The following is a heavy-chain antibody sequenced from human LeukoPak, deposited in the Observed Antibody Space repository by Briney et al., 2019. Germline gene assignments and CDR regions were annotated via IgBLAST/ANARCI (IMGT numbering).Heavy chain of an antibody. CDR3: TRDRSRAEDD. V-gene: IGHV3-7*01. CDR2: INQGGSDK. Sequence: TGGSLRLSCAASGFTFSGHRMSWVRQAPGKGLEWVANINQGGSDKYYVDSVKGRFTISRDNANNLLYLQMNSLRGEDTAVYYCTRDRSRAEDDWGQGTLVTVSS. D-gene: IGHD1-14*01. CDR1: GFTFSGHR. J-gene: IGHJ4*02.